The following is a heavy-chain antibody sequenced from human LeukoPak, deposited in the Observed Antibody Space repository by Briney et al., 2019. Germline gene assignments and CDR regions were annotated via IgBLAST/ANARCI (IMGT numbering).Heavy chain of an antibody. D-gene: IGHD3-22*01. CDR3: ARDPDYYDSSGYLGY. CDR1: GASLSSSGYY. Sequence: PSEPLSLTCIVSGASLSSSGYYWGWIRQPPGKGLEWVGSILYSGTPYYSTSLKGRVTMSLDTSKNQFSLKLSSVTAADTAVYYCARDPDYYDSSGYLGYWGQGTLVTVSS. V-gene: IGHV4-39*07. J-gene: IGHJ4*02. CDR2: ILYSGTP.